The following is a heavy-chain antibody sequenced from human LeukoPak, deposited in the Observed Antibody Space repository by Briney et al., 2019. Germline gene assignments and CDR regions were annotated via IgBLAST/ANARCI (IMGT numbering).Heavy chain of an antibody. Sequence: GGSLRLSCAASGFTFRSYAMSWVRQAPGKGLEWVANIKQDGSEKCYVDSVKGRFTISRDNAKNSLYLQMNSLRAEDTAVYYCARDALWFGDLNWFDPWGQGTLVTVSS. J-gene: IGHJ5*02. CDR2: IKQDGSEK. CDR3: ARDALWFGDLNWFDP. D-gene: IGHD3-10*01. CDR1: GFTFRSYA. V-gene: IGHV3-7*01.